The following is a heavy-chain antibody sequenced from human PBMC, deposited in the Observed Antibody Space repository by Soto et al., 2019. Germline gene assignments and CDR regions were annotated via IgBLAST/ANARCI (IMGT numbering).Heavy chain of an antibody. V-gene: IGHV4-39*01. Sequence: QLQLQESGPGLVKPSETLSLTCTVSGGSINSSRYYWGWIRQSPGKGLEWIASVYYRGNTYHNPFLKSRVTISVVMSKTEFSLKLSSVTAADTALYYCARHVGFGVTSYFDPWGQGTLVIVSS. D-gene: IGHD3-16*01. CDR2: VYYRGNT. CDR3: ARHVGFGVTSYFDP. J-gene: IGHJ5*02. CDR1: GGSINSSRYY.